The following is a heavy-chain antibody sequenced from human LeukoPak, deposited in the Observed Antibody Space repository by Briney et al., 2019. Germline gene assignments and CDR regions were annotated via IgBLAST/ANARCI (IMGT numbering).Heavy chain of an antibody. J-gene: IGHJ4*02. V-gene: IGHV3-23*01. Sequence: GGSLRLSCAASGFTFSSYAMSWVRRAPGKGLEWVSAISGSGGSTYYADSVKGRFTISRDNSKNTLYLQMNSLRAEDTAVYYCAVIAMVRGVLLDYWGQGALVTVSS. CDR3: AVIAMVRGVLLDY. D-gene: IGHD3-10*01. CDR1: GFTFSSYA. CDR2: ISGSGGST.